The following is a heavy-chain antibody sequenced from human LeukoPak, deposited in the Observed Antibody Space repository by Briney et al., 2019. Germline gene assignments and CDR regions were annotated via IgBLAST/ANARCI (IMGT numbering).Heavy chain of an antibody. CDR2: ISGSGGST. J-gene: IGHJ6*02. D-gene: IGHD2-15*01. V-gene: IGHV3-23*01. Sequence: GSLRLSCAASGFTFSSYAMSWVRQAPGKGLEWVSGISGSGGSTYYADSVKGRFTISRDNSKNTLYLKMNSLRAEDTAVYYCAKASLSCSGGSCYGNYYYGMDVWGQGTTVTVSS. CDR3: AKASLSCSGGSCYGNYYYGMDV. CDR1: GFTFSSYA.